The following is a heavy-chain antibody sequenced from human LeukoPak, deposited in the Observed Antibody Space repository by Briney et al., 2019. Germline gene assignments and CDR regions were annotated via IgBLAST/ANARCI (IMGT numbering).Heavy chain of an antibody. Sequence: SETLSLTCAVYGGSFSGYYWSWIRQPPGKGLEWIGEINHSGSTNYNPSLKSRVTISVDTFKNQFSLKLSSVTAADTAVYYCARVAVGYCSSTSCLNWFDPWGQGTLVTVSS. V-gene: IGHV4-34*01. CDR3: ARVAVGYCSSTSCLNWFDP. J-gene: IGHJ5*02. D-gene: IGHD2-2*01. CDR1: GGSFSGYY. CDR2: INHSGST.